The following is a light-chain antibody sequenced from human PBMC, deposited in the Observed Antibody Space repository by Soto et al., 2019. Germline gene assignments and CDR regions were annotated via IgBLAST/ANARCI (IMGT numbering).Light chain of an antibody. Sequence: QSVLTQPASVSGSPGQSITISCTGTSSDVGSYNLVSWYQQHPGKAPKLMIYEVSKRPSGVSNRFSGSKSGNTASLTISGLQAEDEADYYCCSYAGSSTHVVFGGRTKLTVL. CDR1: SSDVGSYNL. J-gene: IGLJ2*01. CDR2: EVS. CDR3: CSYAGSSTHVV. V-gene: IGLV2-23*02.